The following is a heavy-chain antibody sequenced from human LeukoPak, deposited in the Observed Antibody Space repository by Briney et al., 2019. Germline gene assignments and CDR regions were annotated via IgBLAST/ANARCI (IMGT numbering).Heavy chain of an antibody. CDR3: AKAPFPYCSSTSCYPFDY. V-gene: IGHV3-23*01. D-gene: IGHD2-2*01. CDR2: ISGSGGST. CDR1: GFTFSSYA. Sequence: GGSLRLSCAASGFTFSSYAMSWVRQAPRKGLEWVSAISGSGGSTYYADSVKGRFTISRDNSKNTLYLQMNSLRAEDTAVYYCAKAPFPYCSSTSCYPFDYWGQGTLVTVSS. J-gene: IGHJ4*02.